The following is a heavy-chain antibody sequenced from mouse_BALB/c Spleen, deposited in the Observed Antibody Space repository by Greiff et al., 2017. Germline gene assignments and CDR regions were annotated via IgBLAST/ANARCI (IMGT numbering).Heavy chain of an antibody. CDR3: ARGDYDGAWFAY. CDR2: ISTYYGNT. Sequence: VQLVESGPELVRPGVSVKISCKGSGYTFTDYAMHWVKQSHAKSLEWIGVISTYYGNTNYNQKFKGKATMTVDKSSSTAYMELARLTSEDSAIYYCARGDYDGAWFAYWGQGTLVTVSA. D-gene: IGHD2-4*01. J-gene: IGHJ3*01. V-gene: IGHV1-67*01. CDR1: GYTFTDYA.